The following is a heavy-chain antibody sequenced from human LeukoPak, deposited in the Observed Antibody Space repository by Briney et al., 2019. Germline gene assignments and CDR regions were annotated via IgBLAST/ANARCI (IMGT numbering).Heavy chain of an antibody. D-gene: IGHD4-17*01. J-gene: IGHJ4*02. V-gene: IGHV1-18*01. CDR3: ARCGAAVTTHFSH. CDR1: GYSFSVYG. CDR2: ISASDGTT. Sequence: ASVKVSCKASGYSFSVYGITWARQAPGQGLEYLGWISASDGTTNYAQKVQDRVTMTTDTSTSTAYLELRSLRSEDTAVYYCARCGAAVTTHFSHWGQGTLVTVSS.